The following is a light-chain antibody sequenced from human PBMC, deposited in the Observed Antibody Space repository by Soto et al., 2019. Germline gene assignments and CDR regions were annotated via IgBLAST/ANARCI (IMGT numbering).Light chain of an antibody. CDR2: GNS. CDR1: SSNIGAGYD. J-gene: IGLJ1*01. CDR3: QSYDSSLSGYV. Sequence: QSVLPPPPSVSGAPGQRVTISCTGSSSNIGAGYDVHWYQQLPGTAPKLLIYGNSNRPSGVPDRFSGSKSGTSASLAITGLQAEYEADYYCQSYDSSLSGYVFGTGTKLTVL. V-gene: IGLV1-40*01.